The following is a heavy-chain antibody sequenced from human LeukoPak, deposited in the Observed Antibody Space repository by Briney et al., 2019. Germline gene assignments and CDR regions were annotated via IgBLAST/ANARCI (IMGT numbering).Heavy chain of an antibody. J-gene: IGHJ5*01. Sequence: GGSLRLSCAASGFTFSSYNMNWVRQAPGKGLEWVSSVSSSSSYIYYADSMKGRFTISRDNAKNSLYLQMNSLRAEDTAVYYCARGFELITFGGAIGKLNWFDSWGQGTLVTVSS. V-gene: IGHV3-21*04. D-gene: IGHD3-16*02. CDR2: VSSSSSYI. CDR3: ARGFELITFGGAIGKLNWFDS. CDR1: GFTFSSYN.